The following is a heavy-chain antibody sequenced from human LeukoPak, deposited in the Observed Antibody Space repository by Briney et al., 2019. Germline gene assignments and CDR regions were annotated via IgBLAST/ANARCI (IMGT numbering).Heavy chain of an antibody. CDR1: GYTFTGYY. Sequence: GASVKVSCKASGYTFTGYYMHWVRQAPGQGLEWMGWINPNSGGTNYAQKFQGRVTMTRDTSISTAYMELGRLRSDDTAVYYCASGRYDFWSGYYPEGNWFDPWGQGTLVTVSS. J-gene: IGHJ5*02. D-gene: IGHD3-3*01. CDR2: INPNSGGT. CDR3: ASGRYDFWSGYYPEGNWFDP. V-gene: IGHV1-2*02.